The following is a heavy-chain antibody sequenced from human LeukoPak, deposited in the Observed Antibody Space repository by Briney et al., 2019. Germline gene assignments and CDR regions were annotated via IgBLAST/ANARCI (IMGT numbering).Heavy chain of an antibody. D-gene: IGHD2-2*01. V-gene: IGHV4-61*02. Sequence: KPSQTLSLTCTVSGGSISSGSYYWSWIRQPAGKGLEWFGRIYTSGSTNYNPSLKSRVTISVDTSKNQFSLKLSSVTAADTAVYYCARDQIGYCSSTSCIYYYYMDVWGKGTTVTVSS. J-gene: IGHJ6*03. CDR3: ARDQIGYCSSTSCIYYYYMDV. CDR1: GGSISSGSYY. CDR2: IYTSGST.